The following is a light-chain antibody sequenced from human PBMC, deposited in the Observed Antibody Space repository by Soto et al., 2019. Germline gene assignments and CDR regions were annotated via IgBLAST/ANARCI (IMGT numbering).Light chain of an antibody. CDR3: QQYNSYRT. CDR2: KAS. J-gene: IGKJ1*01. V-gene: IGKV1-5*03. Sequence: DIQMTQSPSTLSASVGDRVTITCRASQSISSWLAWYQQKPGKAPKLLIYKASSLESGVPSRFSGSGSGTEFTLTISSLPPDDFATYYCQQYNSYRTFGQGNKVEIK. CDR1: QSISSW.